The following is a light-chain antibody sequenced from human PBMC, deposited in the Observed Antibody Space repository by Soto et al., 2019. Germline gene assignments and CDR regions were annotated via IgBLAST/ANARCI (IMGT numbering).Light chain of an antibody. Sequence: IQITASPASLSAAVGCRVTLTCRASQGIRNDLGWYQQKPGKAPKRLIYGASTLQSGVPSRFSGSGSGTEFTLTISSLQPEDLATYYCLQHNSYPWTFGQGTKVDIK. CDR3: LQHNSYPWT. J-gene: IGKJ1*01. CDR2: GAS. CDR1: QGIRND. V-gene: IGKV1-17*01.